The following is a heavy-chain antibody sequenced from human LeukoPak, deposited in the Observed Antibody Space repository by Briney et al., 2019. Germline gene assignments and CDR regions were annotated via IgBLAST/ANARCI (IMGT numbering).Heavy chain of an antibody. CDR1: GYTFTSYG. CDR2: ISGYNGNT. CDR3: ARAAVSKDGSPYFY. V-gene: IGHV1-18*01. J-gene: IGHJ4*02. D-gene: IGHD3-22*01. Sequence: GASVKVSCKASGYTFTSYGITWVRQAPGQGLEWMGWISGYNGNTNYAQKVQGRVTMTTDTSTSTAYMELRGLRSDDTAVYYCARAAVSKDGSPYFYWGQGTLVTVSS.